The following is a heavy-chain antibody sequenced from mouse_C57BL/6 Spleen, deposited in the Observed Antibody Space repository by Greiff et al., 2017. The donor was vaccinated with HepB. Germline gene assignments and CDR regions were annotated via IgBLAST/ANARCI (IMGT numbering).Heavy chain of an antibody. CDR2: IDPSDSYT. V-gene: IGHV1-50*01. Sequence: QVQLQQPGAELVKPGASVKLSCKASGYTFTSYWMQWVKQRPGQGLEWIGEIDPSDSYTNYNQKFNGKATLTVDTSSSTAYMQLSSLTSEDSAVYYCARSSYDYDVWFAYWGQGTLVTVSA. D-gene: IGHD2-4*01. CDR1: GYTFTSYW. J-gene: IGHJ3*01. CDR3: ARSSYDYDVWFAY.